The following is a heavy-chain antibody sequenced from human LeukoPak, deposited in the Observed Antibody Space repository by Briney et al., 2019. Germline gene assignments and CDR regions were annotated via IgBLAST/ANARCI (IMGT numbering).Heavy chain of an antibody. D-gene: IGHD3-22*01. V-gene: IGHV1-69*05. J-gene: IGHJ3*02. Sequence: GSSVKVSCKASGGTFSSYAISWVRQAPGQGLEWMGGIIPIFGTANYAQKLQGRVTMTTDTSTSTAYMELRSLRSDDTAVYYCARGFSYYYDSSEDAFDIWGQGTMVTVSS. CDR1: GGTFSSYA. CDR3: ARGFSYYYDSSEDAFDI. CDR2: IIPIFGTA.